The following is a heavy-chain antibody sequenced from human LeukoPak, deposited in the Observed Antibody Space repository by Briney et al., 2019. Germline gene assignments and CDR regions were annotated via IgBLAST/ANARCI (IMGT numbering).Heavy chain of an antibody. V-gene: IGHV3-23*01. Sequence: QPGGSLRLSCAASGFTFSSYAMSWVRQAPGRGLEWVSAISGSGGSTYYADSVKGRFTISRDNSKNTLYLQMNSLRAEDTAVYYCARFYGGRNYYGMDVWGQGTTVTVSS. D-gene: IGHD4-23*01. J-gene: IGHJ6*02. CDR2: ISGSGGST. CDR1: GFTFSSYA. CDR3: ARFYGGRNYYGMDV.